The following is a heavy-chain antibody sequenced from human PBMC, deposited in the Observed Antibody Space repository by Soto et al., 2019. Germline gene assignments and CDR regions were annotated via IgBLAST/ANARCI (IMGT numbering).Heavy chain of an antibody. CDR2: INAGNGNT. J-gene: IGHJ4*02. Sequence: VQLVQAGAEEKKPGASVKVSCTASGYTFTGYSMHWGLQAPGQRLGWMGWINAGNGNTKYSQKFQGRVTITRDTSASTAYMELSSLRSEDTAVYYCARAVAVPADFDYWGQGTLVTVSS. CDR1: GYTFTGYS. V-gene: IGHV1-3*05. CDR3: ARAVAVPADFDY. D-gene: IGHD6-19*01.